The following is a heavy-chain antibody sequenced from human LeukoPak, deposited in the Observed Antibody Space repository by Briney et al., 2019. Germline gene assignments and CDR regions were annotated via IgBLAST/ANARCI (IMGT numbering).Heavy chain of an antibody. D-gene: IGHD1-1*01. CDR3: ARGTTGTTATPPYYYYYGMDV. Sequence: SETLSLTCAVYGGSFSGYYWSWIRQPPGKGLEWIGEINHSGSTNYNPSLKSRVTISVDTSKNQFSLKLSSVPAADTAVYYCARGTTGTTATPPYYYYYGMDVWGQGTTVTVSS. CDR2: INHSGST. V-gene: IGHV4-34*01. J-gene: IGHJ6*02. CDR1: GGSFSGYY.